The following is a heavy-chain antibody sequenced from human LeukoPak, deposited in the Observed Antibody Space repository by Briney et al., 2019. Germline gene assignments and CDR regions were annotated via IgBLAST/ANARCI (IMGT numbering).Heavy chain of an antibody. CDR1: EFTFSSYS. J-gene: IGHJ2*01. Sequence: GGSLRLSCAASEFTFSSYSMNWVRQAPGKGLEWVSYITNSGNSKSYADSVKGRFTISRDNTKNSLYLQMNGLRAEDTAVYYCAREDVVVPAATRSRYWYFDLWGRGTLVTVSS. D-gene: IGHD2-2*01. V-gene: IGHV3-48*01. CDR2: ITNSGNSK. CDR3: AREDVVVPAATRSRYWYFDL.